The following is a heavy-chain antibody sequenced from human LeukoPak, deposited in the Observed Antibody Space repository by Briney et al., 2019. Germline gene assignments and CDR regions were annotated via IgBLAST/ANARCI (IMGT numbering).Heavy chain of an antibody. CDR1: GYTFTGYY. D-gene: IGHD6-13*01. Sequence: ASVKVSCKASGYTFTGYYMHWVRQAPGQGLEWMGWINPNSGGTNYAQKFQGRVTMTRDTSISTAYMELSRLRSDDTAVYYCARVALTAAGTIWANSHFDYWGQGTLVTVSS. CDR2: INPNSGGT. V-gene: IGHV1-2*02. CDR3: ARVALTAAGTIWANSHFDY. J-gene: IGHJ4*02.